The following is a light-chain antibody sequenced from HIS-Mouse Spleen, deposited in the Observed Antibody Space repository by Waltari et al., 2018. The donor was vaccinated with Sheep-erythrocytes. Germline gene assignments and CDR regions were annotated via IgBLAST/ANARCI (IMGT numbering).Light chain of an antibody. CDR1: SSDVGRYNS. Sequence: QSALTQPASVSGSPGQSITISCTGTSSDVGRYNSVSWYQQHPGKAPKLMIYEGSKRPSGVSNRFSGSKSGNTASLTISGLQAEDEADYYCCSYAGSSTPWVFGGGTKLTVL. CDR3: CSYAGSSTPWV. J-gene: IGLJ3*02. V-gene: IGLV2-23*01. CDR2: EGS.